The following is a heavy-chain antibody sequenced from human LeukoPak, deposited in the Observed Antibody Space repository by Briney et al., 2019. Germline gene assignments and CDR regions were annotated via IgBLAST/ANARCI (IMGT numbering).Heavy chain of an antibody. CDR1: GGSISSSNYY. V-gene: IGHV4-39*02. D-gene: IGHD5-18*01. CDR2: IYYSGNT. J-gene: IGHJ4*02. CDR3: ARYGGYTYAFEVDS. Sequence: PSETLSLTCTVSGGSISSSNYYWGWIRQPPGKGLEWIGSIYYSGNTYYNPSLMSRVTISVDTSKNHFSLKLSSVAAADTAVYYCARYGGYTYAFEVDSWGLGTLVTVSS.